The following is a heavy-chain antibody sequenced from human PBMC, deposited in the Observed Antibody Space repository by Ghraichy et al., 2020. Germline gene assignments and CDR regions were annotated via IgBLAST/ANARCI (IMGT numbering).Heavy chain of an antibody. CDR1: GDSINYYY. V-gene: IGHV4-59*01. CDR2: SYYSETA. J-gene: IGHJ4*02. Sequence: SETLSLTCTVSGDSINYYYWTWIQQPPGKGLEWIGYSYYSETANYNPSLKSRVTISVDMSKNQFSLSVTSVTAADTAVYYCARASYSGTSAEYWGQGTLVTVSS. CDR3: ARASYSGTSAEY. D-gene: IGHD1-26*01.